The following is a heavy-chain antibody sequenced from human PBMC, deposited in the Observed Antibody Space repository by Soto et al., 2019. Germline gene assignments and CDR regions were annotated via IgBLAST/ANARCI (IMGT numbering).Heavy chain of an antibody. V-gene: IGHV3-23*01. CDR3: ARWCRGGTSCRNFYYYYYGMDV. CDR1: GFTFSNSA. D-gene: IGHD2-2*01. J-gene: IGHJ6*02. Sequence: GGSLRLSCGGSGFTFSNSAMTWVRQTPGKGLEWVSSISGSGGSTFYADSVKGRLTISRDNSKTTLYLQMNSLRPADTAVYYCARWCRGGTSCRNFYYYYYGMDVWGQGTTVTVSS. CDR2: ISGSGGST.